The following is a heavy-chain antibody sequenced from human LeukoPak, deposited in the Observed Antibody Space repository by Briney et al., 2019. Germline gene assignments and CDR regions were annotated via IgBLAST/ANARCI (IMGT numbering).Heavy chain of an antibody. J-gene: IGHJ6*03. V-gene: IGHV1-69*06. CDR1: GGTFSSYA. CDR3: ARDSEQQLGSYYYYYMDV. D-gene: IGHD6-13*01. CDR2: IIPIFGTA. Sequence: SVKVSCQASGGTFSSYAISWVRQAPGQGLEWMGGIIPIFGTANYAQKFQGRVTITADKSTSTAYMELSSLRSEDTAVYYCARDSEQQLGSYYYYYMDVWGKGTTVTVSS.